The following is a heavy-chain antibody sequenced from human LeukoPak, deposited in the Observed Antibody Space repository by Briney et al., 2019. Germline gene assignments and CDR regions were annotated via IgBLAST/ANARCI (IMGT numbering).Heavy chain of an antibody. D-gene: IGHD6-13*01. Sequence: GGSLRLSCAASGFTFSSYSMNWVRQAPGKGLGWVSSISSSSSYIYYADSVKGRFTISRDNAKNSLYLQMNSLRAEDTAVYYCARIIAAGSSDYWGQGTLVTVSS. CDR1: GFTFSSYS. CDR3: ARIIAAGSSDY. J-gene: IGHJ4*02. CDR2: ISSSSSYI. V-gene: IGHV3-21*01.